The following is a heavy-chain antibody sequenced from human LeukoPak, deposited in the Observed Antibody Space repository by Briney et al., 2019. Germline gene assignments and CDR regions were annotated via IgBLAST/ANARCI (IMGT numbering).Heavy chain of an antibody. Sequence: GGSLRPSCAASGFTFTNAYMSWVRQAPGKGLEWVGRIESKTDGGTTEYAAPVKGRFTISSDDSTNTMYLQMSSLKTEDTAVYCCTLDSGYDYFDYWGQGPLVTVSS. J-gene: IGHJ4*02. CDR3: TLDSGYDYFDY. V-gene: IGHV3-15*04. D-gene: IGHD5-12*01. CDR2: IESKTDGGTT. CDR1: GFTFTNAY.